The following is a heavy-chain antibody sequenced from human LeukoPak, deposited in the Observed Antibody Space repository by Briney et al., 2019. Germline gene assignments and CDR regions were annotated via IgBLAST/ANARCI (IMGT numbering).Heavy chain of an antibody. CDR3: ARDRLGSSGLWFGDY. Sequence: SVKVSCKASGYTFTSYGISWVRQAPGQGLEWMGWISAYNGNTNYAQKLQGRVTMTTDTSTSTAYMELRSLRSDDTAVYYCARDRLGSSGLWFGDYWGQGTPVTVSS. CDR1: GYTFTSYG. CDR2: ISAYNGNT. J-gene: IGHJ4*02. D-gene: IGHD3-10*01. V-gene: IGHV1-18*01.